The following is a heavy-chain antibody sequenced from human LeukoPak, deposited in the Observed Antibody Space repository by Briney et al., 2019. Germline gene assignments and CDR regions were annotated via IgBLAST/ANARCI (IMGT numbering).Heavy chain of an antibody. J-gene: IGHJ6*02. V-gene: IGHV3-21*01. CDR1: GFTFSSYS. Sequence: GGSLRLSCAASGFTFSSYSMNWVRQAPGKGLEWVSSISSSSSYIYHADSVKGRFTISRDNAKNSLYLQMNSLRAEDTAVYYCARDKRADCSSTSCSGLGMDVWGQGTTVTVSS. CDR2: ISSSSSYI. D-gene: IGHD2-2*01. CDR3: ARDKRADCSSTSCSGLGMDV.